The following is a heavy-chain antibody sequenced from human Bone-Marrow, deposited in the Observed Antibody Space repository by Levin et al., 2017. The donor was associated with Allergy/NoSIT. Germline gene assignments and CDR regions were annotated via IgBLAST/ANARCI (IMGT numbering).Heavy chain of an antibody. CDR1: GFSIDTSNYY. Sequence: SQTLSLTCTVSGFSIDTSNYYWAWIRQAPGKGLEWIGTIFYTGITQYNPSLKTPVTISVDTSKSQFSLRLSSVTAADTAVYYCARRFNSGYDYWYFDFWGRGTLVTVSS. D-gene: IGHD5-12*01. CDR2: IFYTGIT. J-gene: IGHJ2*01. V-gene: IGHV4-39*01. CDR3: ARRFNSGYDYWYFDF.